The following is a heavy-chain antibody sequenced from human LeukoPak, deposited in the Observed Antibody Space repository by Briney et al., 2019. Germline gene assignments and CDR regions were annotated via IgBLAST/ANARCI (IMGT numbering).Heavy chain of an antibody. CDR1: GGSISSGSYY. CDR2: IYTSGST. D-gene: IGHD2-2*01. Sequence: SQTLSLTCTVSGGSISSGSYYWSWIRQPAGKGLEWIGRIYTSGSTNYNPSLKSRVTISVDTSKNQFSLKLSSVTAADTAVYYCARGRQLLRQFEPWGQGTLVTVSS. CDR3: ARGRQLLRQFEP. V-gene: IGHV4-61*02. J-gene: IGHJ5*02.